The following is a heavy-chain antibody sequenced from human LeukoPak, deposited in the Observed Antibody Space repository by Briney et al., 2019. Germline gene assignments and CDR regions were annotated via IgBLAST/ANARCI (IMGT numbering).Heavy chain of an antibody. D-gene: IGHD3-3*01. Sequence: GGSLRLSCTGSGFTSSNYVMSWVRQAPGKRLEWVSGISDSGDDTDYADSVKGRFTISRDNSKNTLFLQMNILRVEDTAVYYCAKDPRPYYDVPVGYWGQGTLVTVSP. V-gene: IGHV3-23*01. CDR3: AKDPRPYYDVPVGY. J-gene: IGHJ4*02. CDR2: ISDSGDDT. CDR1: GFTSSNYV.